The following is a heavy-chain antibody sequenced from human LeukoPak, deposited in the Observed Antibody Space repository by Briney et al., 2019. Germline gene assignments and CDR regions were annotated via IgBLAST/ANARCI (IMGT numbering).Heavy chain of an antibody. V-gene: IGHV3-30*18. CDR2: ISYDGSNK. D-gene: IGHD3-9*01. CDR1: GFTFSSYG. CDR3: AKDPGGLAEQDYDISTGYRNYYYYGMDV. J-gene: IGHJ6*02. Sequence: PGRSLRLSCAASGFTFSSYGMHWVRQAPGKGLEWVAVISYDGSNKYYADSVKGRFTISRDNSKNTLYLQMNSLRAEDTAVYYCAKDPGGLAEQDYDISTGYRNYYYYGMDVWGQGTTVTVSS.